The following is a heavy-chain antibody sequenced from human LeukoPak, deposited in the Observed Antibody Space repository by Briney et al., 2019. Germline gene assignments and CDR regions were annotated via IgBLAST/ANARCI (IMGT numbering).Heavy chain of an antibody. J-gene: IGHJ4*02. CDR1: GFTFDDYA. Sequence: GGSLRFSCAASGFTFDDYAMHWVGHAQGKGLEGFSLISGDGTRTYYADSVKGRFTISRDNSKNSLYLQMNSLRTADTALYYCAKVPDYGDFIFDYWGQGTLVTVSS. V-gene: IGHV3-43*02. CDR2: ISGDGTRT. CDR3: AKVPDYGDFIFDY. D-gene: IGHD4-17*01.